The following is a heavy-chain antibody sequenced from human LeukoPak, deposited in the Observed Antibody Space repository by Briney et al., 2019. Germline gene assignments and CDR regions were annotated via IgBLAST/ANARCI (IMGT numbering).Heavy chain of an antibody. CDR2: ISYDGSNK. V-gene: IGHV3-30*18. J-gene: IGHJ4*02. D-gene: IGHD3-10*01. CDR1: GFTFSSYG. Sequence: PGGSLRLSCAASGFTFSSYGMHWVRQAPGKGLEWVAVISYDGSNKYYADSVKGRFTISRGNSKNTLYLQMNSLRAEDTAVYYCAKDRGWFDYWGQGTLVTVSS. CDR3: AKDRGWFDY.